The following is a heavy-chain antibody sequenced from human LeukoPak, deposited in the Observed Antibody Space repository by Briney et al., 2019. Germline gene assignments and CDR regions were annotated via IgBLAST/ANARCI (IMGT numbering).Heavy chain of an antibody. CDR3: AKDRLIWTGYHTWFDP. CDR2: ISASGGST. CDR1: GFTFSSYA. V-gene: IGHV3-23*01. J-gene: IGHJ5*02. Sequence: PGGSLRLSCAASGFTFSSYAMSWVRQAPGKGLEWVSAISASGGSTFYADSVKGRFTISRDNSKNTLYLEMNSLSAEDTAIYYCAKDRLIWTGYHTWFDPWGRGTLVTISS. D-gene: IGHD3-9*01.